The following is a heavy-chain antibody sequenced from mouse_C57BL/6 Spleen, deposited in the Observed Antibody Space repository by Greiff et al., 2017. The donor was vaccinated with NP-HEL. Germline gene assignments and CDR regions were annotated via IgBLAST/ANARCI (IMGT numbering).Heavy chain of an antibody. Sequence: EVMLVESGEGLVKPGGSLKLSCAASGFTFSSYAMSWVRQTPEKRLEWVAYISSGGDYIYYADTVKGRFTISRDNARNTLYLQMSSLKSEDTAMYYCTRGYSSGYLDYWGQGTTLTVSS. CDR1: GFTFSSYA. J-gene: IGHJ2*01. CDR3: TRGYSSGYLDY. V-gene: IGHV5-9-1*02. CDR2: ISSGGDYI. D-gene: IGHD3-2*02.